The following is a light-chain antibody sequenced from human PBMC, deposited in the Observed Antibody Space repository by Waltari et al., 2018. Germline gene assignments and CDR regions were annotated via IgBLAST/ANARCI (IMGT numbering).Light chain of an antibody. CDR2: EDT. J-gene: IGLJ3*02. Sequence: QSALPQPASVSESPGQSITISCTGTSSAVGGYNLFSWYQQHPGKAPKLVIYEDTKRPSGVSNRFSGSKSGNTASLTISGLQAEDEADYYCCSYAASTISWVFGGGTKLTVL. V-gene: IGLV2-23*01. CDR3: CSYAASTISWV. CDR1: SSAVGGYNL.